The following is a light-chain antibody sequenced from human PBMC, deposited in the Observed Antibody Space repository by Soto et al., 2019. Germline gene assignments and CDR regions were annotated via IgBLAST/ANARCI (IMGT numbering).Light chain of an antibody. CDR3: SSYTTTSTWV. CDR2: DVT. Sequence: QSVLTQPASVSGSPGQSITISCTGTSNDVGTYKYVSWYQHHPGKAPKLMIYDVTNRPSGVSNRFSGSKSGNTASLTISGLQAEDGADYYCSSYTTTSTWVFGGGTKVTVL. CDR1: SNDVGTYKY. V-gene: IGLV2-14*01. J-gene: IGLJ3*02.